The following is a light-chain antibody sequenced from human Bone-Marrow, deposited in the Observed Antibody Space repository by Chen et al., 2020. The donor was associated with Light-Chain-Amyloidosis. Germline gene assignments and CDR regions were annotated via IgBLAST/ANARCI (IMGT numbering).Light chain of an antibody. CDR3: QVWDRSSDRPV. J-gene: IGLJ3*02. CDR1: NIGSTS. Sequence: SYVLTQPSSVSVAPGQTATTACGGNNIGSTSGHWYQQTPGQAPLLVAYDDSDRPSGIPERLSGSNSGNTATLTISRVEAGDEADYYCQVWDRSSDRPVFGGGTKLTVL. CDR2: DDS. V-gene: IGLV3-21*02.